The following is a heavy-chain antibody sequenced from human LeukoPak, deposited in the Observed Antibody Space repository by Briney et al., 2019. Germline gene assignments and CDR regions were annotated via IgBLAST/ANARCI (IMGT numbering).Heavy chain of an antibody. J-gene: IGHJ5*02. D-gene: IGHD1-26*01. Sequence: PSETLSLTCTVSGGSISSYYWSWIRQPPGKGLEWIGYIYYSGSTNYNPSLKSRATISVDTSKNQFSLKLSSVTAADTAVYYCARTYSGSYWFDPWGQGTLVTVSS. CDR1: GGSISSYY. V-gene: IGHV4-59*01. CDR2: IYYSGST. CDR3: ARTYSGSYWFDP.